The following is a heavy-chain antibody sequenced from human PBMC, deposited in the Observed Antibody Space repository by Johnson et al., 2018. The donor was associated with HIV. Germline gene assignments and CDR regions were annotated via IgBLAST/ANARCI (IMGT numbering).Heavy chain of an antibody. CDR2: ISSSGSTI. D-gene: IGHD1-7*01. V-gene: IGHV3-11*04. CDR3: ASGAQFGTVSHDAFDI. CDR1: GFTFSDYY. J-gene: IGHJ3*02. Sequence: QVQLVESGGGLVKPGGSLRLSCAASGFTFSDYYMSWIRQAPGKGLEWVSYISSSGSTIYYADSVKGRFTISRDNAKNSLYLQMNSLRAEDTAVYYSASGAQFGTVSHDAFDIWGQGTMVTVSS.